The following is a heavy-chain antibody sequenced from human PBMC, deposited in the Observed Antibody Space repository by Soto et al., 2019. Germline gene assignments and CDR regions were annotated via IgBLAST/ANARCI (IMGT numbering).Heavy chain of an antibody. CDR3: AREWLDLRAQCYACGY. D-gene: IGHD2-2*01. CDR2: INAGNGNT. V-gene: IGHV1-3*01. J-gene: IGHJ4*02. CDR1: GYTFTSYA. Sequence: ASVKVSCKASGYTFTSYAMHWVRQAPGQRLEWMGWINAGNGNTKYSQKFQGRVTITRDTSASTAYMELSSLRSEDTAVYYCAREWLDLRAQCYACGYWGQGTQVTVSS.